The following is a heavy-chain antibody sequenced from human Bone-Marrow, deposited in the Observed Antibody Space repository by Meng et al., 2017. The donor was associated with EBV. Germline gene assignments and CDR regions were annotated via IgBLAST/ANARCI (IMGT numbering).Heavy chain of an antibody. CDR1: GFTLSSYW. J-gene: IGHJ4*02. V-gene: IGHV3-74*01. D-gene: IGHD2-21*01. CDR3: AKDCFGDKDS. CDR2: INPDGSVT. Sequence: VQWTDAVGGLVLPGVSLRLSCSAAGFTLSSYWVHWVRQGQGLGLVWVSRINPDGSVTTYADSVKGRFTISRDNAKNTVYLQMNNLRTDDTAVYYCAKDCFGDKDSWGQGTLVTVSS.